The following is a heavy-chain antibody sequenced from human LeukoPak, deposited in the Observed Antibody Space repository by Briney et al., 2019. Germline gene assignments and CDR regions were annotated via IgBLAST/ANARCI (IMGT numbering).Heavy chain of an antibody. J-gene: IGHJ6*03. CDR3: ARAELTGDDDYYYYYMDV. D-gene: IGHD7-27*01. Sequence: GGSLRLSCAASGFTFINYDMHWVRQAPGKGLEWVSLIRYDGSNKYYADSVKGRFTISRDNSKNTLYLQMNSLRAEDTAVYYCARAELTGDDDYYYYYMDVWGKGTTVTVSS. V-gene: IGHV3-30*02. CDR2: IRYDGSNK. CDR1: GFTFINYD.